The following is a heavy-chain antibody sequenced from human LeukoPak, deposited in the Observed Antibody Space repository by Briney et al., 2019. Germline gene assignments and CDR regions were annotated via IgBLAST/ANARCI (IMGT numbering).Heavy chain of an antibody. CDR1: GGSFSGYY. CDR2: INHSGST. D-gene: IGHD2-2*01. V-gene: IGHV4-34*01. CDR3: ARWGNCSSTSCYGGYYYGMDV. J-gene: IGHJ6*02. Sequence: PSETPSLTCAVYGGSFSGYYWSWIRQPPGKGLEWIGEINHSGSTNCNPSLKSRVTISVDTSKNQFSLKLSSVTAADTAVYYCARWGNCSSTSCYGGYYYGMDVWGQGTTVTVSS.